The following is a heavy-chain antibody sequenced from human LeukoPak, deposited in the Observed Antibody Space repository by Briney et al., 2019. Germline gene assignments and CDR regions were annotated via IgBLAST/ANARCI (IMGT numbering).Heavy chain of an antibody. CDR2: IYPGDSDT. D-gene: IGHD5-18*01. V-gene: IGHV5-51*01. CDR1: GYSFTSYW. J-gene: IGHJ4*02. CDR3: ARPSSGYSDSEADY. Sequence: GESLKISCKGSGYSFTSYWIGWVRHMPGKGLEWMGIIYPGDSDTRYSPSFQGQVTTSADKSISTAYLQRTSLKASDTAMYYRARPSSGYSDSEADYWGQGTLVTVSS.